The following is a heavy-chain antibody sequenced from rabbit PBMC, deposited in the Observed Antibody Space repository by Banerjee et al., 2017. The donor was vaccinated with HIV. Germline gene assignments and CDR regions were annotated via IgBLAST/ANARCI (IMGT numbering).Heavy chain of an antibody. V-gene: IGHV1S45*01. Sequence: QEQLEESGGDLVKPEGSLTLTCTASGFSFSSSYWICWVRQAPGKGLEWIACIDASYRGRTYYASWAKGRFTISKTSSTTVTLQMTSLTAADTATYFCARDGSGWGANFNLWGPGTLVTVS. CDR2: IDASYRGRT. CDR3: ARDGSGWGANFNL. D-gene: IGHD4-1*01. CDR1: GFSFSSSYW. J-gene: IGHJ4*01.